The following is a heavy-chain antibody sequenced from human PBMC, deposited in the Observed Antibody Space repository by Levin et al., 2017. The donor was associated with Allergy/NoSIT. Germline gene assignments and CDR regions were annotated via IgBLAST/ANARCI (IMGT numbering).Heavy chain of an antibody. CDR2: IYPGDSDT. D-gene: IGHD1-26*01. Sequence: GESLKISCQGSGYTFTSYWLAWVRQVPGQGLEWMGIIYPGDSDTTYSPSFQGHVTMSVDRSTNTAYLQWSSLKASDTGMSFCAREGGGGAMNYWGQGTLVTVSS. J-gene: IGHJ4*01. CDR3: AREGGGGAMNY. V-gene: IGHV5-51*01. CDR1: GYTFTSYW.